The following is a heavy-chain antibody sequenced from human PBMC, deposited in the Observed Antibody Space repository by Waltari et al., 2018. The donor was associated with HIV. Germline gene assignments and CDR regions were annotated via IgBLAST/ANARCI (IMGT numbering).Heavy chain of an antibody. D-gene: IGHD6-6*01. CDR1: GFTFDDYA. Sequence: EVQLVESGGGLVQPGRSLRLSCAASGFTFDDYAMPWVRQAPGKGLEWVSGISWNSGSIGYADSVKGRLTISRDNGKNSLYLQMNSLRAEDTALYYCAKLGSSSRGPFDYWGQGTLVTVSS. V-gene: IGHV3-9*01. J-gene: IGHJ4*02. CDR3: AKLGSSSRGPFDY. CDR2: ISWNSGSI.